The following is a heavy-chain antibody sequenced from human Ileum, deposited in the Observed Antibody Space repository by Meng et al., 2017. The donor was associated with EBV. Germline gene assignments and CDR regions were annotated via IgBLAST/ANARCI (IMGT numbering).Heavy chain of an antibody. CDR1: GDSVSSNSAA. CDR2: TYYRSKWYN. Sequence: VPLQQAAPGLVKPTQTLSPTSAISGDSVSSNSAAWNWIRQSPSRGLEWLGRTYYRSKWYNDYAVSVKSRITINPDTSKNQFSLQLNPVTPEDTAVYYCARDSSSSAYSPFDYWGQGTLVTVSS. CDR3: ARDSSSSAYSPFDY. D-gene: IGHD3-22*01. V-gene: IGHV6-1*01. J-gene: IGHJ4*02.